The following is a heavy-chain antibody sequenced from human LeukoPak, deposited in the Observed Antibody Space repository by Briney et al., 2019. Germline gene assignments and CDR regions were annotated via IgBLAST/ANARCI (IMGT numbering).Heavy chain of an antibody. CDR1: GDSVSSNSVV. D-gene: IGHD2-21*01. CDR3: ARYSGLGVPDY. V-gene: IGHV6-1*01. Sequence: SQTLSLTCAISGDSVSSNSVVWHWIRQSPSRGLEWLGRTYYRSKWYNDYAVSVKSRITINPDTSKNQFSLQLNSVTPADTAVYYCARYSGLGVPDYWGQGTLVTVSS. CDR2: TYYRSKWYN. J-gene: IGHJ4*02.